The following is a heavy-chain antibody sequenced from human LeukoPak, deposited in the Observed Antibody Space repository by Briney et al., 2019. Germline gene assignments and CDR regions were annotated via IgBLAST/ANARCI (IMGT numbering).Heavy chain of an antibody. CDR1: GFTVSSDY. V-gene: IGHV3-53*01. Sequence: GGSLRLSCAASGFTVSSDYMTWVRQAPGKGLEWLSSIDVAGNTIYAHYVSGRFTISRDNSKNTLYLQMNSLRVDDTAVYFCARDASGSRPNSWGPGTLVTVTS. CDR3: ARDASGSRPNS. J-gene: IGHJ4*02. D-gene: IGHD3-10*01. CDR2: IDVAGNT.